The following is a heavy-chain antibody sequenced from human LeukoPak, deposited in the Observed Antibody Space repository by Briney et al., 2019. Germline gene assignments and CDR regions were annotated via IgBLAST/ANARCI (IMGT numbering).Heavy chain of an antibody. D-gene: IGHD3-22*01. V-gene: IGHV5-10-1*01. CDR2: IDPSDSYT. J-gene: IGHJ4*02. Sequence: GESLRISCKGSGYSFTNYWISWVRQMPGKGLEWMGRIDPSDSYTNYSPSFQGHVTISADKSISTAYLQRSSLKASDTAMYYCARRGDSSGYSLDYWGQGTLVTVSS. CDR3: ARRGDSSGYSLDY. CDR1: GYSFTNYW.